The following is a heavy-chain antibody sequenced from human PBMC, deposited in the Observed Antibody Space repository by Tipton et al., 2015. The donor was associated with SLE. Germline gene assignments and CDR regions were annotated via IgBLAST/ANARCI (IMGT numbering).Heavy chain of an antibody. J-gene: IGHJ3*02. CDR2: IYHSGST. Sequence: TLSLTCAVSGYSISSGYYWGWIRQPPGEGLEWIGGIYHSGSTYSNPSLKSRVTISGDPSKNQLSLKLSSVTAAVTAVYYCARRDAFDIWGQGTMVTVSS. V-gene: IGHV4-38-2*01. CDR3: ARRDAFDI. CDR1: GYSISSGYY.